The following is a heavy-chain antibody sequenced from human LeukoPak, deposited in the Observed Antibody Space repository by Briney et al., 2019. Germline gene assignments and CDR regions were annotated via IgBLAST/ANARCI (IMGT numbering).Heavy chain of an antibody. J-gene: IGHJ6*02. Sequence: SETLSLTCTVSGGSINTYYWSWIRQPPGKGLEWIGYIHYSGTTNYNPSLKSRLTLSVDTSNNQFSLRLGSVTAADTAVYYCARSLGATRYNLKYYFFYGLDVWGQGTTVTVFS. CDR2: IHYSGTT. CDR1: GGSINTYY. D-gene: IGHD1-26*01. V-gene: IGHV4-59*01. CDR3: ARSLGATRYNLKYYFFYGLDV.